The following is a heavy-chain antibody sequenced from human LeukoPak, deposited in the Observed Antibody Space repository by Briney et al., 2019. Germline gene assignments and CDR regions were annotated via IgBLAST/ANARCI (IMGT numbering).Heavy chain of an antibody. Sequence: PSETLSLTCAVSGASFTSYHWTWIRQPPGKGLEWIGDNYTGGTIRYNPSLESRVTISVDTSKNQFSLMLNSVTAAHTAVYYCARHVAHSSQIDSWGLGTLVTVSS. CDR2: NYTGGTI. D-gene: IGHD6-6*01. CDR1: GASFTSYH. CDR3: ARHVAHSSQIDS. J-gene: IGHJ4*02. V-gene: IGHV4-4*09.